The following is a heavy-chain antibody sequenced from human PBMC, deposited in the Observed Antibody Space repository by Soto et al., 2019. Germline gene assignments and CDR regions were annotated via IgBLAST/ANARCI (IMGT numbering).Heavy chain of an antibody. J-gene: IGHJ4*02. CDR3: ARVANAEGYY. V-gene: IGHV3-74*01. D-gene: IGHD2-15*01. Sequence: EVQLVESGGGLVQPGGSLRLSCAASGFTFSSYPMYWVRQTPGKGLVWVSRINSDGRTTTYADSVKGRLTISRDNAKNTLYLQMHILRADDTPVYYCARVANAEGYYWGLGILVTDSS. CDR2: INSDGRTT. CDR1: GFTFSSYP.